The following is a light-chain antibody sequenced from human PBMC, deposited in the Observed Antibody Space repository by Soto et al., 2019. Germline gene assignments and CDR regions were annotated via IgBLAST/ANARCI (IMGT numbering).Light chain of an antibody. Sequence: DIQMTQSPSSLSASVGDRVTITCQASQNINNYLNWYQQKPGRAPKLLIYDASNLEAGVPSRFRGMGAGTEFTFTIRRLQPEDITTYFWKQYENLPTLGQGTRLEIK. CDR3: KQYENLPT. J-gene: IGKJ5*01. CDR1: QNINNY. CDR2: DAS. V-gene: IGKV1-33*01.